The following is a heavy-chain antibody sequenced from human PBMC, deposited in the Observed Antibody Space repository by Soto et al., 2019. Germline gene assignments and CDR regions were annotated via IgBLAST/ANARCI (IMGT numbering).Heavy chain of an antibody. J-gene: IGHJ5*02. Sequence: PSETLSLTCTVSGGSISSGAYYWSWIRQPPGKGLEWIRYIYYSGSTYYNPSLKSRVTISVETSKNQFSLKLSSVTAPDTAVYYCARVSSSWSGNNWFDPGGQGALVTVSS. D-gene: IGHD6-13*01. CDR1: GGSISSGAYY. V-gene: IGHV4-30-4*01. CDR3: ARVSSSWSGNNWFDP. CDR2: IYYSGST.